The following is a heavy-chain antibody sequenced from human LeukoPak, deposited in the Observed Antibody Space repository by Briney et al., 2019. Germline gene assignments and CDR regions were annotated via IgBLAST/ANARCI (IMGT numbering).Heavy chain of an antibody. V-gene: IGHV1-69*06. J-gene: IGHJ4*02. Sequence: SVKVSCKTYGDAFSSYAFNWVRQAPGQGLEWMGGIIPLFDAPNYAQKFQDRVTITADKSMTTVYMELSSLRSEDTAVYYCASEDFSGGYLLYWGQGVLVTVSS. D-gene: IGHD2-15*01. CDR3: ASEDFSGGYLLY. CDR2: IIPLFDAP. CDR1: GDAFSSYA.